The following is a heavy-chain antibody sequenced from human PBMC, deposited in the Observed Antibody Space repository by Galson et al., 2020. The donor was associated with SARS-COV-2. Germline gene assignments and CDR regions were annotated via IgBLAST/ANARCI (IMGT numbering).Heavy chain of an antibody. D-gene: IGHD2-15*01. Sequence: GGSLRLSCAASGFTFSDYYMSWIRQAPGKGLEWVSYISSSGSTIYYADSVKGRFTISRDNAKNSLYLQMNSLRAEDTAVYYCARSDTVVTGWGDAFDIWGQGTMVTVSS. CDR2: ISSSGSTI. V-gene: IGHV3-11*01. J-gene: IGHJ3*02. CDR1: GFTFSDYY. CDR3: ARSDTVVTGWGDAFDI.